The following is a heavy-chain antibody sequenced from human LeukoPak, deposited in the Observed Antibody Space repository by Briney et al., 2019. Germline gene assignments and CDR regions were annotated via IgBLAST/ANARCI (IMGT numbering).Heavy chain of an antibody. D-gene: IGHD3-9*01. CDR2: IKEDGAYT. Sequence: PGGSLRLSCAASGFSFSKYWMHWVRQTPGEGLVWVARIKEDGAYTSYADSVKGRFTISRDNARNQVFLQMNSLRAEDTAVYYCARDFDMGITPGDDFDFWGQGTLVTVSS. CDR1: GFSFSKYW. CDR3: ARDFDMGITPGDDFDF. J-gene: IGHJ4*02. V-gene: IGHV3-74*01.